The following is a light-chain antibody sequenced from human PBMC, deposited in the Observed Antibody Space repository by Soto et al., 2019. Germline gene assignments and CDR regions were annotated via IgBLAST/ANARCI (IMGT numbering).Light chain of an antibody. CDR2: EGT. V-gene: IGLV2-23*01. CDR3: CSYAGNNTMV. Sequence: QSALTQPASVSGSPGQSITISCTGTSSDVGRFNLVSWYQQHPGKAPKVLIYEGTKRPSGVSNRFSGSKSGNTASLIISERQAEDEADYYCCSYAGNNTMVFGGGTQLTVL. J-gene: IGLJ2*01. CDR1: SSDVGRFNL.